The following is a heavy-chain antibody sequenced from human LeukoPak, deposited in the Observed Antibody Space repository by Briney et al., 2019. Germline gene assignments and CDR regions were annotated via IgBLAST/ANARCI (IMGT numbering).Heavy chain of an antibody. Sequence: SETLSLTCTVSVGSISSSHYYWARIPQPPGRGLEWIGSIYYRGNTYHNPSLKSRVTISVDPSKNQFSLSVISVTAADTAVYFCARPTTGPATQGYDSWGQGILVTVAS. D-gene: IGHD1-1*01. J-gene: IGHJ4*02. CDR3: ARPTTGPATQGYDS. CDR1: VGSISSSHYY. V-gene: IGHV4-39*01. CDR2: IYYRGNT.